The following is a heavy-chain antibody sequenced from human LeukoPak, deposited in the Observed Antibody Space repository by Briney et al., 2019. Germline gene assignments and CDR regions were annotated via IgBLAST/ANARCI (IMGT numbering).Heavy chain of an antibody. CDR1: GRTFSRYA. D-gene: IGHD2-15*01. CDR2: IIPIFGTA. Sequence: SVKVSCKASGRTFSRYAISWVRQAPGQGLEWMGGIIPIFGTANYAQKFQGRVTITADESTSTAYMELSSLRSEDTAVYYCARWEEYCSGGSCYSWYFQHWGQGTLVTVSS. V-gene: IGHV1-69*01. J-gene: IGHJ1*01. CDR3: ARWEEYCSGGSCYSWYFQH.